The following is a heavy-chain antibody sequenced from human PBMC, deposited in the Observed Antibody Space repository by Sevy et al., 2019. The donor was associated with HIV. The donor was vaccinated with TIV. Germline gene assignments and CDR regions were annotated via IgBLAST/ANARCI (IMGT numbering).Heavy chain of an antibody. CDR2: IYYTGTT. V-gene: IGHV4-31*03. J-gene: IGHJ5*02. CDR3: ARTTVTTLSSARNNWFDP. CDR1: GDSINNGDYY. Sequence: SETLSLTCTVSGDSINNGDYYWSWIRQHPGKGLEWIGKIYYTGTTYYNPSLRSRLRISVERSENKLSLSLRSVTAAATAVYYCARTTVTTLSSARNNWFDPWGQGTLVTVSS. D-gene: IGHD4-4*01.